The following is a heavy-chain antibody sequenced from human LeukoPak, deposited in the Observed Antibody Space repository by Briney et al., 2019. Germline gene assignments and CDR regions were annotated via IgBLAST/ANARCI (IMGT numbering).Heavy chain of an antibody. J-gene: IGHJ6*02. CDR1: GGTFSSYA. V-gene: IGHV1-69*04. D-gene: IGHD5-24*01. Sequence: GASVKVSCKASGGTFSSYAISWVRQAPGQGLEWMGRIIPILGIANYAQKFQGRVTITADKSTSTAYMELSSLRSEDTAVYYCATDGIERGYGMDVWGQGTTVTVSS. CDR2: IIPILGIA. CDR3: ATDGIERGYGMDV.